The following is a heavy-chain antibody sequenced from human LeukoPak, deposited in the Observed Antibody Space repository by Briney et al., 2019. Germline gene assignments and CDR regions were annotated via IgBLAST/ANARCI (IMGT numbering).Heavy chain of an antibody. V-gene: IGHV3-21*01. Sequence: PGGSLRLSCAASGFTFSSYSMNWVRQAPGKGLEWASSISSSSSYIYYADSVKGRFTISRDNAKNSLYLQMNSLRAEDTAVYYCASSGWYGEWFDPWGQGTLVTVSS. CDR3: ASSGWYGEWFDP. J-gene: IGHJ5*02. CDR1: GFTFSSYS. D-gene: IGHD6-19*01. CDR2: ISSSSSYI.